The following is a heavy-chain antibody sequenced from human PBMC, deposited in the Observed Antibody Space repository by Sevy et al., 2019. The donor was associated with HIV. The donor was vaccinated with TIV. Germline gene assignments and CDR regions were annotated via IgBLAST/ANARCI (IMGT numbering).Heavy chain of an antibody. Sequence: GGSLRLSCAASGFTFSSYGMHWVRQAPGKGLEWVAVISYDGSNKYYADSVKGRFTISRDNSKNTLYLQMNSLRAEDTAVYYCAKEGLRDCSGGSCYAYSWFDPWGQGTLVTVSS. CDR3: AKEGLRDCSGGSCYAYSWFDP. CDR1: GFTFSSYG. V-gene: IGHV3-30*18. J-gene: IGHJ5*02. D-gene: IGHD2-15*01. CDR2: ISYDGSNK.